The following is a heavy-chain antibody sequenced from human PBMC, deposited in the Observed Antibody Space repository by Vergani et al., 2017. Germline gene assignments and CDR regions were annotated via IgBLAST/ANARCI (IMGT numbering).Heavy chain of an antibody. CDR2: IRYDGTKR. CDR1: GFTFRIYG. CDR3: AKGGGSSWAFDP. J-gene: IGHJ5*02. V-gene: IGHV3-30*02. D-gene: IGHD6-13*01. Sequence: QVQLVESGGGVVQPGGSLRLSCIASGFTFRIYGMHWVRQAPGKGLEWVAFIRYDGTKRFYGDSVKGRFTISRDNSQTTVFLQMNSLRADDSAVYYCAKGGGSSWAFDPWGQGTLVTVSS.